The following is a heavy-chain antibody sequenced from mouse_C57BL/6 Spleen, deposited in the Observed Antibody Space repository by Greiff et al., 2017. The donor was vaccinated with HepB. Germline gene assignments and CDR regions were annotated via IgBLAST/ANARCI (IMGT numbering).Heavy chain of an antibody. CDR3: ARPRYYGSSYGAY. Sequence: EVHLVESGGGLVKPGGSLKLSCAASGFTFSDYGMHWVRQAPEKGLEWVAYISSGSSTIYYADTVKGRFTISRDNAKNTLFLQMTSLRSEDTAMYYCARPRYYGSSYGAYWGQGTLVTVSA. D-gene: IGHD1-1*01. V-gene: IGHV5-17*01. CDR2: ISSGSSTI. CDR1: GFTFSDYG. J-gene: IGHJ3*01.